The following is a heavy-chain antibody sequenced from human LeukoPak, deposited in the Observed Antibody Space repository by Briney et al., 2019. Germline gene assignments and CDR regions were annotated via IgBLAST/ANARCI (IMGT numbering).Heavy chain of an antibody. CDR3: ARQYRPDPFDYYYGMDV. V-gene: IGHV4-61*02. CDR2: IYTSGST. J-gene: IGHJ6*02. CDR1: GGSISSGSNY. Sequence: SQTLSLTCTASGGSISSGSNYWSWIRQPAGKGLEWIGRIYTSGSTNYNPSPKSRVTISVDTSKNQFSLKLSSVTAADTAVYYCARQYRPDPFDYYYGMDVWGQGTTVTVSS. D-gene: IGHD1-14*01.